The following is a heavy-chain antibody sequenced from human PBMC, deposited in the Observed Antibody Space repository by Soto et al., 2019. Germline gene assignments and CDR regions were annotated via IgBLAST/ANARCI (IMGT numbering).Heavy chain of an antibody. D-gene: IGHD2-15*01. V-gene: IGHV4-39*01. CDR1: GGSFSGYY. CDR3: ARRFCSGGSCYSFDY. Sequence: SETLSLTCAVYGGSFSGYYLSWIRQPPGKGLEWIGSSYYSGSTYYNPSLKSRVTISVDTSKNQFSLKLSSVTAADTAVYYCARRFCSGGSCYSFDYWGQGTLVTVSS. CDR2: SYYSGST. J-gene: IGHJ4*02.